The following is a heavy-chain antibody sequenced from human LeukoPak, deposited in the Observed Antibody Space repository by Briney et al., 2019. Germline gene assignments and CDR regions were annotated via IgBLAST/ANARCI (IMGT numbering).Heavy chain of an antibody. Sequence: GGSLRLSCAASGFTFSSYSMNWVRQAPGKGLEWVSAISSSGGLAYYADSVKGRFTMSRDNSENTLFLQMNSLRADDTALYYCAKAGSSGYRYYFDYWGQGVLVTVSS. CDR3: AKAGSSGYRYYFDY. D-gene: IGHD3-22*01. CDR2: ISSSGGLA. CDR1: GFTFSSYS. J-gene: IGHJ4*02. V-gene: IGHV3-23*01.